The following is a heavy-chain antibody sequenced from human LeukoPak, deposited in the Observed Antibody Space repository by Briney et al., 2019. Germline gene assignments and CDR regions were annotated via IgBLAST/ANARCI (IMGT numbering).Heavy chain of an antibody. J-gene: IGHJ4*02. CDR2: IKQDGSAK. CDR1: GFTFSTYW. CDR3: ARCPYDSTGYYSVPSHLDY. D-gene: IGHD3-22*01. V-gene: IGHV3-7*01. Sequence: PGGSLRLSCAASGFTFSTYWMTWVRQAPGKGLEWGANIKQDGSAKYYVDSLRGRFSISRDNVKNSLFLQMNSLSAEDTAVYYCARCPYDSTGYYSVPSHLDYWGQGTLVTVSS.